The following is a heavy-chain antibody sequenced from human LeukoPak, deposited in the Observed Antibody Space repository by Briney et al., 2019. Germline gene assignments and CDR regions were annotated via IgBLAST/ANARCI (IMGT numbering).Heavy chain of an antibody. CDR1: GFTFSSAC. CDR3: ATPALGRRLYYYDY. V-gene: IGHV3-15*07. CDR2: IRTKSDGETV. J-gene: IGHJ4*02. D-gene: IGHD3-16*01. Sequence: PGGSLRLSCAASGFTFSSACLSWVRQAPGKGLEWAGRIRTKSDGETVDYAAPVKGRFTISRDDSKNTLFLQMNSLKTEDTAVYYCATPALGRRLYYYDYWGQGTLVTVSP.